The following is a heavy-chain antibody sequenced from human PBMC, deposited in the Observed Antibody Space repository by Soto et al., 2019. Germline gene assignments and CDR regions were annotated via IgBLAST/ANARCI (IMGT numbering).Heavy chain of an antibody. CDR1: GGSISSSSYY. Sequence: PSETLSLTCTVSGGSISSSSYYWGWIRQPPGKGLEWIGSIYYSGSTYYNPSLKSRVTISVDTSKNQFSLKLSSVTAADTAVYYCARDFSSGWYRDYYYYYGMDVWGQGTTVPSP. V-gene: IGHV4-39*01. CDR3: ARDFSSGWYRDYYYYYGMDV. CDR2: IYYSGST. J-gene: IGHJ6*02. D-gene: IGHD6-19*01.